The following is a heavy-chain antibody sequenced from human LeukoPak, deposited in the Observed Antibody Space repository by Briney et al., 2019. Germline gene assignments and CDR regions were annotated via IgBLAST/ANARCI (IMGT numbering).Heavy chain of an antibody. Sequence: GASVKVSCKASGYTFTSYGISWVRQAPGQGLEWMGWISAYNGNTNYAQKLQGRVTMTTDTSTSTAYMELRSLRSDDTAVYYCARGATYYYDSSGYYLDYWGQGTLVTVSP. D-gene: IGHD3-22*01. CDR1: GYTFTSYG. V-gene: IGHV1-18*01. CDR2: ISAYNGNT. CDR3: ARGATYYYDSSGYYLDY. J-gene: IGHJ4*02.